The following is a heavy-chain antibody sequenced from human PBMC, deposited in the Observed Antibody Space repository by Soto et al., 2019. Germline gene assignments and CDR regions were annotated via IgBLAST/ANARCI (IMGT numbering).Heavy chain of an antibody. J-gene: IGHJ5*02. Sequence: GGSLRLSCAASGFTFSSYWMHWVRQAPGKGLEWVSRINSDGSSTSYADSVKGRFTISRDNAKNTLYLQMNSLRAEDTAVYYCARYPMGKAMTTVTTDWFDPWGQGTLVTVSS. CDR3: ARYPMGKAMTTVTTDWFDP. CDR1: GFTFSSYW. D-gene: IGHD4-4*01. V-gene: IGHV3-74*01. CDR2: INSDGSST.